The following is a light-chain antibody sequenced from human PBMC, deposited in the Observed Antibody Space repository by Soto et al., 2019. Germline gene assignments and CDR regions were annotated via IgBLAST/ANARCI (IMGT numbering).Light chain of an antibody. V-gene: IGKV4-1*01. CDR3: QQYYSTPLLWT. CDR1: QSVLYSSNNKNY. CDR2: WAS. Sequence: DIVMTQSPDSLAVSLGERATINCKSSQSVLYSSNNKNYLAWYQQKPGQPPKLLIYWASTRESGVPDRFSGSWSGTDFTLTISSLQAEDVAVYYCQQYYSTPLLWTFGQGTNVEIK. J-gene: IGKJ1*01.